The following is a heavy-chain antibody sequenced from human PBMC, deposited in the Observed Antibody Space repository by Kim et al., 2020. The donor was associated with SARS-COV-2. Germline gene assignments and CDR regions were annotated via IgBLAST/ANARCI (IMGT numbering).Heavy chain of an antibody. D-gene: IGHD6-13*01. CDR3: ARAGKLGSSWYPAYFDF. V-gene: IGHV3-21*01. J-gene: IGHJ4*02. CDR2: IDTSNNYI. CDR1: GFTFSSYS. Sequence: GGSLRLSCAASGFTFSSYSLNWVRQAPGKGLEWVSSIDTSNNYIYYADSVKGRFTISRDNAKKSLFLQMKSLRAEDTAVYYCARAGKLGSSWYPAYFDFWGQGILVTVSS.